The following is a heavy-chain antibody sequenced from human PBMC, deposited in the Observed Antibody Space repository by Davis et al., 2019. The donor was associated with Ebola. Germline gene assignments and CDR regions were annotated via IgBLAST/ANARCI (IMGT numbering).Heavy chain of an antibody. V-gene: IGHV3-9*01. Sequence: PGGSLRLSCAASGFTFADYVMYWVRQAPGKGLEWVAGVSWNSDKTVYADSVKGRFTISRDNAKNSLYLQMNSLRAEDTAVYYCARELSFGDYVLGYWGQGALVTVSS. CDR2: VSWNSDKT. CDR3: ARELSFGDYVLGY. J-gene: IGHJ4*02. D-gene: IGHD4-17*01. CDR1: GFTFADYV.